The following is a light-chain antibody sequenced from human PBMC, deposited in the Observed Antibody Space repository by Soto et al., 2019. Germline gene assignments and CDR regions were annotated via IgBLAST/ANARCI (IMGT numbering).Light chain of an antibody. V-gene: IGLV2-14*01. CDR2: DVS. Sequence: QSALPQPASLTGSPGQSITISCTGTSSDVGGYNYVSWYQQHPGKAPKLMIYDVSNRPSGVSNRFSGSKSGNTASLTISGLQAEDEADYYCSSYTSSFYVFGTGTKVTVL. CDR1: SSDVGGYNY. CDR3: SSYTSSFYV. J-gene: IGLJ1*01.